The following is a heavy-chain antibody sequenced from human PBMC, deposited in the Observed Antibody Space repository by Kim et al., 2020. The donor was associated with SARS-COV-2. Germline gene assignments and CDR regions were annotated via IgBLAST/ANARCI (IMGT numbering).Heavy chain of an antibody. J-gene: IGHJ4*02. CDR3: AHAWNLAY. CDR1: GFPFSSWA. D-gene: IGHD1-1*01. V-gene: IGHV3-23*01. CDR2: ISGSGDST. Sequence: GGSLRLSCATSGFPFSSWAMAWVRQAPGKGLEWVAGISGSGDSTDYADSVKGRFTLSRDNSQNTLYLQMNRLRVEDTAIYYCAHAWNLAYWGQGILVTVS.